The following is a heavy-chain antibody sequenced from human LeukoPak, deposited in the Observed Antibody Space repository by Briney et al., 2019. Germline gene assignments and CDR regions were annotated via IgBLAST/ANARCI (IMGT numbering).Heavy chain of an antibody. J-gene: IGHJ6*03. CDR1: GFSFSSYS. CDR3: VKGSGAYYYYYYMDV. D-gene: IGHD3-3*01. CDR2: ISSSNSTI. V-gene: IGHV3-48*04. Sequence: GGSLRLSCAASGFSFSSYSMNWVRQAPGKGLEWVSYISSSNSTIYYADSVKGRFTISRDNAQNSLTLQMNSLRAEDMALYYCVKGSGAYYYYYYMDVWGKGTTVTVSS.